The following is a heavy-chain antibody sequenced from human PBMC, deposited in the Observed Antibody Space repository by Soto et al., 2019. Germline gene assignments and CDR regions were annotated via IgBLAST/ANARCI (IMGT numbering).Heavy chain of an antibody. Sequence: VQLLESGGGLVQPGGSLRLSCAASGFTFSSNAMTWVRQAPVKGLEWVSTITGSGDDAWYADSVRGRFTISRDNSKNTLYLQMNSLRAEDSAVYYCARDGAAVPALWYYYLDVWGRGTPVTVSS. V-gene: IGHV3-23*01. CDR1: GFTFSSNA. CDR2: ITGSGDDA. CDR3: ARDGAAVPALWYYYLDV. D-gene: IGHD6-25*01. J-gene: IGHJ6*03.